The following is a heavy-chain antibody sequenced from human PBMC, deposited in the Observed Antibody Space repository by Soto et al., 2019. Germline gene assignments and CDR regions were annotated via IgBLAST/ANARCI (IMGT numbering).Heavy chain of an antibody. Sequence: SETLSLTCAVSSGSISSSNWWSWVRQPPGKGLEWIGEIYHSGSTNYNPSLKSRVTISVGKSKNQCSLRLSSVTAADTAVYYCARFGGGRRILGYCSGGSCYGDAFDIWGQGTMVTVSS. D-gene: IGHD2-15*01. CDR3: ARFGGGRRILGYCSGGSCYGDAFDI. V-gene: IGHV4-4*02. CDR2: IYHSGST. CDR1: SGSISSSNW. J-gene: IGHJ3*02.